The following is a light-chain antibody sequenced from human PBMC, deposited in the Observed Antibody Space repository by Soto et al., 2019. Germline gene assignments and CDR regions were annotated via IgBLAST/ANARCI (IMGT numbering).Light chain of an antibody. Sequence: VLTQSPGTLSLSPGERTTLSCRASQNIRGNELAWYQQKPGQHPRLLIYRGSSRAPGIPYRFSGRGSGTEFILPTSRREPEDFAASYCQDYGTSAPWTFGEGTRVEIK. J-gene: IGKJ1*01. V-gene: IGKV3-20*01. CDR2: RGS. CDR1: QNIRGNE. CDR3: QDYGTSAPWT.